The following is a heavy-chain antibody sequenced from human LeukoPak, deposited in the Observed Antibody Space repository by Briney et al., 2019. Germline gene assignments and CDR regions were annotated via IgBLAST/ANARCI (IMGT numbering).Heavy chain of an antibody. V-gene: IGHV3-66*01. J-gene: IGHJ6*03. CDR3: ARTMVRGVILNYYYYMDV. Sequence: GGSLRLSCAASGFTVSSNYMSWVRQAPGKGLEWVSVIYSGGSTYYADSVKGRFTISRDNSKNTLYLQMNSLRAEDTAVYYCARTMVRGVILNYYYYMDVWGKGTTVTISS. D-gene: IGHD3-10*01. CDR2: IYSGGST. CDR1: GFTVSSNY.